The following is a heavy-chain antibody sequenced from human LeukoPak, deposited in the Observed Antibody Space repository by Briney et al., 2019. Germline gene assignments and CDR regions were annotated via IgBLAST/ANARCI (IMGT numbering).Heavy chain of an antibody. CDR1: GFTFSSYG. D-gene: IGHD6-13*01. J-gene: IGHJ6*03. CDR2: IWYDGSNK. V-gene: IGHV3-33*06. CDR3: AKDGQQLVPYYYYSMDV. Sequence: GGSLRLSCAASGFTFSSYGMHWVRQAPGKGLEWVAVIWYDGSNKYYADSVKGRFTISRDNSKNTLYLQMNSLRAEDTAVYYCAKDGQQLVPYYYYSMDVWGKGTTVTVSS.